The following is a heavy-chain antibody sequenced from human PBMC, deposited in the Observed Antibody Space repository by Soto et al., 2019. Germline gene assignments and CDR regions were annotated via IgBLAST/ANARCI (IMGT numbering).Heavy chain of an antibody. CDR2: IYPGDSDT. J-gene: IGHJ6*02. CDR1: GYSFTSYW. V-gene: IGHV5-51*01. CDR3: ARLAIFGVVITYPQYGMDV. Sequence: KCGESLKISCKGSGYSFTSYWIGWVRQMPGKGLEWMGIIYPGDSDTRYSPSFQGQVTISADKSISTAYLQWSSLKASDTAMYYCARLAIFGVVITYPQYGMDVWGQGTTVTVSS. D-gene: IGHD3-3*01.